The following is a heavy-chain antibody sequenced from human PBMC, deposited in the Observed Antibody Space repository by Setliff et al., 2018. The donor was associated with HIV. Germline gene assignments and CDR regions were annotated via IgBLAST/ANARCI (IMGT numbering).Heavy chain of an antibody. V-gene: IGHV1-2*02. CDR1: GYTFTAYY. CDR2: INPDSGAT. CDR3: AKCSEMLGTPATSSGYYCGWFDP. D-gene: IGHD3-22*01. J-gene: IGHJ5*02. Sequence: ASVKVSCKSSGYTFTAYYIHWVRQARGQGLEWMGWINPDSGATKYAEKFEGRVSLTRDTSINTAYMDLRSLRSDDTAVYYCAKCSEMLGTPATSSGYYCGWFDPWGQGTLVTVSS.